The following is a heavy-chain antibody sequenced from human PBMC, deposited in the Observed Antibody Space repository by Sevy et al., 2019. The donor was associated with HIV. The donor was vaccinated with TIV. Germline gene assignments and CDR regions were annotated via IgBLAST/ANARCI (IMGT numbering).Heavy chain of an antibody. CDR3: AREGLWERHDY. CDR1: GFTFSSYS. V-gene: IGHV3-48*01. D-gene: IGHD3-16*01. CDR2: ISSSSSTI. J-gene: IGHJ4*02. Sequence: GGSLRLSCAASGFTFSSYSMNWVRQAPGKGLEWVSYISSSSSTIYYADSVKGRFTISRDNAKNSVYQQMDSLRAEDTAVYYCAREGLWERHDYWGQGTLVTVSS.